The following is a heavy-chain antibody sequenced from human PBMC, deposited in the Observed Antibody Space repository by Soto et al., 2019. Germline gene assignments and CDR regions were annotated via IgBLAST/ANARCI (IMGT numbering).Heavy chain of an antibody. CDR3: ARGRRYSSSWSFDY. CDR1: GGSISSYY. V-gene: IGHV4-59*01. CDR2: IYYSGST. D-gene: IGHD6-13*01. J-gene: IGHJ4*02. Sequence: SETLSLTCTVSGGSISSYYWSWIRQPPGKGLEWIGYIYYSGSTNYNPSLKSRVTISVDTSKNQFSLKLSSVTAADTAVYYCARGRRYSSSWSFDYWGQGTLVTVSS.